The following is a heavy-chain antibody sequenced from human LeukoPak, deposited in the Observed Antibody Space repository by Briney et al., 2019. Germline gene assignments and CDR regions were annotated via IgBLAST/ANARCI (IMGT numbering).Heavy chain of an antibody. CDR3: ARGDGVYVY. Sequence: PGRSLRLSCAASGFTVSSNYMTWVRQAPGQGLEWVSVIYFGGTTYYADSVKGRFTISRDNSKNTVYLQMNSLRVEDTAVYYCARGDGVYVYWGQGTLVTVSS. D-gene: IGHD5/OR15-5a*01. V-gene: IGHV3-53*01. J-gene: IGHJ4*02. CDR1: GFTVSSNY. CDR2: IYFGGTT.